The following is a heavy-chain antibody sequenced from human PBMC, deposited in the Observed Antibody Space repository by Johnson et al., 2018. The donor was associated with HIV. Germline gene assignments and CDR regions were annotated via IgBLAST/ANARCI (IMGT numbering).Heavy chain of an antibody. CDR1: GFTFSSYA. CDR3: TTGNVGAFAI. CDR2: ISYDGSNK. J-gene: IGHJ3*02. V-gene: IGHV3-30-3*01. Sequence: QVQLVESGGGVVQPGRSLRLSCAASGFTFSSYAMHWVRQAPGKGLEWVAVISYDGSNKYYADSVKGRFTISRDNSKNTLYLQMNSLKTEDTAVYYCTTGNVGAFAIWGQGTLVPVSS.